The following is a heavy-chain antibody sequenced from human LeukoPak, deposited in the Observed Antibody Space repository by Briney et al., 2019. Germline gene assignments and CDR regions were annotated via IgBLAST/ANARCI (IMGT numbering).Heavy chain of an antibody. CDR3: AKDSLPGYSSSWNYFDY. D-gene: IGHD6-13*01. J-gene: IGHJ4*02. CDR1: GFTFSSYA. CDR2: ISGSGGST. Sequence: PGGSLRLSCAASGFTFSSYAMSWVRQAPGKGLEWVSAISGSGGSTYYADSVKGRFTISRDNSKNTLYLQMNSRRAEDTAVYYCAKDSLPGYSSSWNYFDYWGQGTLVTVSS. V-gene: IGHV3-23*01.